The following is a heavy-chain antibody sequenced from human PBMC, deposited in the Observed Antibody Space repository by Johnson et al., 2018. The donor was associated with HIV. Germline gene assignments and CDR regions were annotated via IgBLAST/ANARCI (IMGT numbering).Heavy chain of an antibody. Sequence: QVQLVESGGGVVQPGRSLRLSCAASGFTFSSYGMHWVRQAPGKGLEWVAVISYDGSNKYYADSVKGRFTISRDNSKNTLYLQMNSLRAEDTAVYYCARELSGDAFDIWGQGTMVTASS. CDR1: GFTFSSYG. V-gene: IGHV3-30*03. D-gene: IGHD1-26*01. CDR2: ISYDGSNK. CDR3: ARELSGDAFDI. J-gene: IGHJ3*02.